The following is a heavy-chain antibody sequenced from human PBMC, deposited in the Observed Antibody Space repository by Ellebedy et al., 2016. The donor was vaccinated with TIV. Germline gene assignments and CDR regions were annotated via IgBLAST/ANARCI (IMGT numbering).Heavy chain of an antibody. V-gene: IGHV3-66*01. CDR1: ELTVTTDY. Sequence: GGSLRLSCAASELTVTTDYMSWVRQTPGKGLEWVSTIAVDSTTYYADSVKGRFTISRDNSKNTLDIKMNSLRAEDTAAYYCARETYNDVDLKLWGIFDIWGQGTMVTVSS. CDR2: IAVDSTT. CDR3: ARETYNDVDLKLWGIFDI. J-gene: IGHJ3*02. D-gene: IGHD3-10*01.